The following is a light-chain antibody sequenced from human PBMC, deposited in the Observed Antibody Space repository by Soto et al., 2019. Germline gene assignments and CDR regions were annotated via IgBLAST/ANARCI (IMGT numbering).Light chain of an antibody. J-gene: IGKJ1*01. V-gene: IGKV1-12*01. CDR1: QGIDNW. CDR2: GAS. CDR3: QQYGRSLRT. Sequence: DIQMTQPTSSVSASVGDRVTITCRASQGIDNWLAWYQKKPGKAPKLLIYGASHLQFGVPSRFSGSGSGTDFTLTISRLDPEDSAVYYCQQYGRSLRTFGQGTKVEIK.